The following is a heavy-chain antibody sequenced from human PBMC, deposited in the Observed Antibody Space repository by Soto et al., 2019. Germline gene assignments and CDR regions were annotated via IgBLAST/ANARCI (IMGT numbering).Heavy chain of an antibody. J-gene: IGHJ6*02. V-gene: IGHV3-15*01. CDR3: TTLHLAYCGGDCYRDYYYYGMDV. CDR2: IKSKTDGGTT. Sequence: GGSLGLSCAASGFTFSNAWMSWVRQAPGKGREWVGRIKSKTDGGTTDYAAPVKGRFTISRDDSKNTLYLQMNSLKTEDTAVYYCTTLHLAYCGGDCYRDYYYYGMDVWGQGTTVTV. D-gene: IGHD2-21*02. CDR1: GFTFSNAW.